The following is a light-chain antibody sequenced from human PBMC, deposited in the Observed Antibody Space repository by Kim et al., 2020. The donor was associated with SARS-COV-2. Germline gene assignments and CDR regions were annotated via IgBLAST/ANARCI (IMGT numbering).Light chain of an antibody. J-gene: IGKJ5*01. CDR2: WTA. CDR1: HSVLYSHNNKDY. V-gene: IGKV4-1*01. Sequence: AKIHCKSRHSVLYSHNNKDYFAWYQQKPGQPPKLLIYWTATREAGVPDRFSASGSGTDFTLTSSSLQAEDVSVYYCQQYYSTPITFGQGTRLEIK. CDR3: QQYYSTPIT.